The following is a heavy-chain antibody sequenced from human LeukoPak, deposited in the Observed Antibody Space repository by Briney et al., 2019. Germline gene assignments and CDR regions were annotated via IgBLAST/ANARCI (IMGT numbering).Heavy chain of an antibody. J-gene: IGHJ5*02. D-gene: IGHD3-16*01. CDR1: GGSIITNDYW. Sequence: PSETLSLTCVVSGGSIITNDYWWGWIRQPPGKGLEWIGTIDHAGTTFYNVSLKSRVTISVDTSKNQFSLKLSSVTAADTAVYYCARGHSGRGGLDPWGQGTLVTVSS. CDR2: IDHAGTT. CDR3: ARGHSGRGGLDP. V-gene: IGHV4-39*07.